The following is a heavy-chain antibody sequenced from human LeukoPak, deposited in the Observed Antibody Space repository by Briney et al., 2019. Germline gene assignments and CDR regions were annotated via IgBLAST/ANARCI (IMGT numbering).Heavy chain of an antibody. Sequence: GGSLRLSCAASGFTFSSYSMNWVRQAPGKGLEWVSYISSSSSTIYYADSVKGRFTISRDNAKNSLYLQMNSLRAEDTAVYYCARGRKTRSSWGYYYYYYMDVWGKGTTVTVSS. J-gene: IGHJ6*03. CDR3: ARGRKTRSSWGYYYYYYMDV. CDR2: ISSSSSTI. V-gene: IGHV3-48*04. D-gene: IGHD6-13*01. CDR1: GFTFSSYS.